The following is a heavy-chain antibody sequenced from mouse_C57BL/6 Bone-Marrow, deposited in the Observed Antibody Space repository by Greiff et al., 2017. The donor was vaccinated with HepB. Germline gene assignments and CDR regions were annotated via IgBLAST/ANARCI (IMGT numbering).Heavy chain of an antibody. CDR3: TGGSSTYWYFDV. J-gene: IGHJ1*03. D-gene: IGHD1-1*01. Sequence: VQLQQSGAELVRPGASVKLSCTASGFNIKDYYMHWVKQRPEQGLEWIGRIDPEDGDTEYAPKFQGKATMTADTSSNTAYLQLSSLTSEDTAVYYCTGGSSTYWYFDVWGTGTTVTVSS. CDR2: IDPEDGDT. CDR1: GFNIKDYY. V-gene: IGHV14-1*01.